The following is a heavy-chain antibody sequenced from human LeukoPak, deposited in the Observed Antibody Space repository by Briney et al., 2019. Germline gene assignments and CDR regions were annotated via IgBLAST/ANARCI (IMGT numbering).Heavy chain of an antibody. Sequence: ASVKVSCKASGGTFSSYAISWVRQAPGQGLEWMGRIIPIFGIANYAQKFQGRVTITADKSTGTAYMELSSLRSEDTAVYYCARGDDSSAPDWFDPWGQGTLVTVSS. J-gene: IGHJ5*02. V-gene: IGHV1-69*04. CDR3: ARGDDSSAPDWFDP. D-gene: IGHD3-22*01. CDR1: GGTFSSYA. CDR2: IIPIFGIA.